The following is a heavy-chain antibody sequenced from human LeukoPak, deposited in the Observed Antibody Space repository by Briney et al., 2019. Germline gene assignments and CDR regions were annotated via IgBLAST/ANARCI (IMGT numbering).Heavy chain of an antibody. CDR2: VNTNTGNP. CDR3: ARVPLPPYYDFWGSQYYYYYMDV. CDR1: GYTFTSYA. J-gene: IGHJ6*03. V-gene: IGHV7-4-1*02. Sequence: GASVKVSCKASGYTFTSYAMNWVRQAPGQGLEWMGWVNTNTGNPTYAQGFTGRFVFSLDTSVSTAYLQISSLKAEDTAVYYCARVPLPPYYDFWGSQYYYYYMDVWGKGTTVTVSS. D-gene: IGHD3-3*01.